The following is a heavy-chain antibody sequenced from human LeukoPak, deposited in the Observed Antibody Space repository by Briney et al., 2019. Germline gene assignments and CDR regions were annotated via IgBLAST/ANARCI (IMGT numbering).Heavy chain of an antibody. Sequence: SQTLSLTCAISGDSVSSNSAAWNWIRQSPSGGLEWLGRTYYRSKWFNDYAVSVRSRIIINPDTSKNQFSLQLSSVTPEDTAVYYCARDHGGLDYWGQGTLVTVSS. V-gene: IGHV6-1*01. CDR3: ARDHGGLDY. CDR2: TYYRSKWFN. J-gene: IGHJ4*02. CDR1: GDSVSSNSAA.